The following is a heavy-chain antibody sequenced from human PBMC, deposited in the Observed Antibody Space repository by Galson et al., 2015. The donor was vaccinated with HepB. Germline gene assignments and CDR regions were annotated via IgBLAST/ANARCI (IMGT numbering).Heavy chain of an antibody. J-gene: IGHJ4*02. V-gene: IGHV6-1*01. CDR1: GDSVSSNSAA. CDR3: AKDGGYCSGGSCSTFDY. Sequence: CAISGDSVSSNSAAWNWIRQSPSRGLEWLGRTYYRSKWYNDYAVSVKSRITINPDTSKNQFSLQLNSVTPEDTAVYYCAKDGGYCSGGSCSTFDYWGQGTLVTVSS. CDR2: TYYRSKWYN. D-gene: IGHD2-15*01.